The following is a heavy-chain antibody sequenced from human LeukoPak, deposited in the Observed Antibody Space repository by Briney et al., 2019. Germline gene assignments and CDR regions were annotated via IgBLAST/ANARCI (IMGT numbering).Heavy chain of an antibody. CDR2: ISSSSSTI. Sequence: GGSLRLSCAASGFTFSSYSMNWVRQAPGKGLEGVSYISSSSSTIYYADSVKGRFTISRDNAKNSLYLQMNSLRAEDTAVYYCARSSGVFDWLFPGLDYYMDVWGKGTTVTVSS. J-gene: IGHJ6*03. V-gene: IGHV3-48*01. CDR1: GFTFSSYS. CDR3: ARSSGVFDWLFPGLDYYMDV. D-gene: IGHD3-9*01.